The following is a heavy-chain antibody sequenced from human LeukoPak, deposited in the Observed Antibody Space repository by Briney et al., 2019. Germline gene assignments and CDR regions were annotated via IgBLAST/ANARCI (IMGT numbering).Heavy chain of an antibody. CDR3: AKDGHYSSSWYLFYYYYMDV. D-gene: IGHD6-13*01. V-gene: IGHV3-23*01. CDR2: ISGSGGST. Sequence: GGSLRLSCAASGFTFSSYGMSWVRQAPGKGLEWVSAISGSGGSTYYADSVKGRFTISRDNSKNTLYLQMNSLRAEDTAVYYCAKDGHYSSSWYLFYYYYMDVWGKGTTVTVSS. CDR1: GFTFSSYG. J-gene: IGHJ6*03.